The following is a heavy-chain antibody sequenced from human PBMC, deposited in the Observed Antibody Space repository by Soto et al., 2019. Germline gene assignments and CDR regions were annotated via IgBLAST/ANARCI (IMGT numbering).Heavy chain of an antibody. Sequence: PSDTLSLTCTVSGYSISSGSDWAWIRQPPGKGPEWIASIYHGGTTFYNPSLKSRITISVDTSNNQFSLKLTSVTAADTAVYYCARVHVMVVAGSTFDYWGHGTLVTVSS. CDR1: GYSISSGSD. D-gene: IGHD6-19*01. CDR2: IYHGGTT. V-gene: IGHV4-38-2*02. CDR3: ARVHVMVVAGSTFDY. J-gene: IGHJ4*01.